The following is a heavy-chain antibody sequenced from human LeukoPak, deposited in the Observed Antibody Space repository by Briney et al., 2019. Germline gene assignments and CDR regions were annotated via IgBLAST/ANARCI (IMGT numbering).Heavy chain of an antibody. CDR2: ISSSSSTI. Sequence: GGSLRLSCAASGFTFSSYNMNWVRQAPGKGLEWVSYISSSSSTIYYADSVKGRFTISRDNAKNSLYLQMNSLRAEDTAVYYCARDRWGTTVTTDYWGQGTLVTVSS. J-gene: IGHJ4*02. CDR3: ARDRWGTTVTTDY. D-gene: IGHD4-17*01. V-gene: IGHV3-48*01. CDR1: GFTFSSYN.